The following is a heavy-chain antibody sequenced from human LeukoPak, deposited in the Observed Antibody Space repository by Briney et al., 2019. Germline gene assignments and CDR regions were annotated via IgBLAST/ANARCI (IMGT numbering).Heavy chain of an antibody. Sequence: GGSLRLSCAASGFTFSSYAMSWVRQAPGKGLEWVSSISGSGCNTYYADSGKGRFTIPRDNSKNTLYLQMNSLRAEDTAVYYCAKGQQLVSYNWFDPWGQGTLVTVSS. J-gene: IGHJ5*02. CDR1: GFTFSSYA. CDR3: AKGQQLVSYNWFDP. V-gene: IGHV3-23*01. D-gene: IGHD6-13*01. CDR2: ISGSGCNT.